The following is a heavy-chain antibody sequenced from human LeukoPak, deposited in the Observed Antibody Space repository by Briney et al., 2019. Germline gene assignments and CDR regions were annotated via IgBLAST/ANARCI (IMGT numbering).Heavy chain of an antibody. CDR3: ARGRYYYGSGSYSRHYYYGMDV. D-gene: IGHD3-10*01. V-gene: IGHV3-48*03. CDR1: GFTFSSYE. Sequence: PGGSLRLSCAASGFTFSSYEMNWVRQAPGKGLERVSYISSSGSTIYYADSVKGRFTISRDNAKNSLYLKMNSLRAEDTAVYYGARGRYYYGSGSYSRHYYYGMDVWGKGTTVTVSS. J-gene: IGHJ6*04. CDR2: ISSSGSTI.